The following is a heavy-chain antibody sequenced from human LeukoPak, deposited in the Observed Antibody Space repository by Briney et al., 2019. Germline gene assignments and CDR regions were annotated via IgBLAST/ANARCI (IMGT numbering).Heavy chain of an antibody. J-gene: IGHJ6*02. V-gene: IGHV1-69*13. CDR1: GGTFSSYA. CDR3: ASWQARGYYYGMDV. D-gene: IGHD3-10*01. Sequence: SVKVSCKASGGTFSSYAISWVRQAPGQGLEWVGGIIPIFGTANYAQKFQGRVTITADESTSTAYMELSSLRSEDTAVYYCASWQARGYYYGMDVWGQGTTVTVSS. CDR2: IIPIFGTA.